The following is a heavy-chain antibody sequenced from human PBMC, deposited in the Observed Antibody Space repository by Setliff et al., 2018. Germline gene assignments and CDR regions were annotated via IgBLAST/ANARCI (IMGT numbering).Heavy chain of an antibody. CDR1: GFTFSSYR. D-gene: IGHD6-25*01. J-gene: IGHJ3*01. CDR3: ARSPANGGHDAFDV. CDR2: IWDDGGNK. Sequence: GGSLRLSCEASGFTFSSYRMHWVRQAPGKGLEWVAVIWDDGGNKYHADSVKGRFTVSRDNAKNSLYLQLNSLRVDDTAVYYCARSPANGGHDAFDVWGQGTMVTVSS. V-gene: IGHV3-33*08.